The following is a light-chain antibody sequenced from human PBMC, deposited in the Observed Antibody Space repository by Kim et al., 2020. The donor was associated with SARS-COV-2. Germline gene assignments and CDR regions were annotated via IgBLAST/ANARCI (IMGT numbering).Light chain of an antibody. CDR3: QQRSTGPWT. V-gene: IGKV3-11*01. CDR2: GAS. Sequence: EIVLTQSPATLSLSPGNRATLSCRASQNVNIYLAWYQQKPGQAPRLLIYGASNRATGIPARFSGSGSGTDFALTISSLEAEDSAVYYCQQRSTGPWTFGQGTKVEI. J-gene: IGKJ1*01. CDR1: QNVNIY.